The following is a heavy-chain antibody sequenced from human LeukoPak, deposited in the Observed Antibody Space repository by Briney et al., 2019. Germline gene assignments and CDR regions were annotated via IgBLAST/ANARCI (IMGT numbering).Heavy chain of an antibody. D-gene: IGHD3-16*01. J-gene: IGHJ6*02. V-gene: IGHV3-7*03. Sequence: GGSLRLFCAASGFTFSSYWMNWARQARGKGLEWVASINHNGNVNYYVDSVKGRFTISRDNAKTSLYLQMSNLRAEDTAAYFCARGGGLDVWGQGATVTVSS. CDR1: GFTFSSYW. CDR2: INHNGNVN. CDR3: ARGGGLDV.